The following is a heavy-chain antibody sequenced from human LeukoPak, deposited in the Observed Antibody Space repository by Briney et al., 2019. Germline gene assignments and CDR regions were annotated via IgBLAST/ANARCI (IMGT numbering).Heavy chain of an antibody. CDR2: IYHSGST. CDR3: AGVPRSYYYYYYMDV. D-gene: IGHD2-2*01. Sequence: PSETLSLTCTVSGGSISSGGYYWSWIRQPPGKGLEWIGYIYHSGSTYYNPSLKSRVTISVDRSKNQFSLKLSSVTAADTAVYYCAGVPRSYYYYYYMDVWGKGTTVTVSS. CDR1: GGSISSGGYY. V-gene: IGHV4-30-2*02. J-gene: IGHJ6*03.